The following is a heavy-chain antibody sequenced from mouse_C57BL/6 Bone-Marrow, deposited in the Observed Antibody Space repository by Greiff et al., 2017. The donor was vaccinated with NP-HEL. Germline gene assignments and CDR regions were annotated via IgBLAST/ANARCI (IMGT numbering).Heavy chain of an antibody. CDR2: INPSNGGT. J-gene: IGHJ1*03. D-gene: IGHD2-3*01. Sequence: QVQLQQSGTELVKPGASVKLSCKASGYTLTSYWMHWVKQRPGQGLEWIGNINPSNGGTNYNEKFKSKATLTVDKSSSTAYMQLSSLTSEDSAVYYCARGGYYGYWYFDVWGTGTTVTVSS. CDR1: GYTLTSYW. V-gene: IGHV1-53*01. CDR3: ARGGYYGYWYFDV.